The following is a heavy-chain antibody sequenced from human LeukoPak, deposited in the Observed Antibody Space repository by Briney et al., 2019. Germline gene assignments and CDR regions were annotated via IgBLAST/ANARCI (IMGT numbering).Heavy chain of an antibody. CDR1: GGSVSSGSYY. V-gene: IGHV4-61*01. CDR2: IYYSGST. J-gene: IGHJ4*02. CDR3: ARGSSSWTSYYFDY. Sequence: SETLSPTCTVSGGSVSSGSYYWSWIRQPPGKGLEWIGYIYYSGSTNYNPSLKSRVTISVDTSKNQFSLKLSSVTAADTAVYYCARGSSSWTSYYFDYWGQGTLVTVSS. D-gene: IGHD6-13*01.